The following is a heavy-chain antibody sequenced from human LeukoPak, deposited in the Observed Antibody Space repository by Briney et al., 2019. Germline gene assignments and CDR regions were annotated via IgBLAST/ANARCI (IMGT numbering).Heavy chain of an antibody. D-gene: IGHD5-12*01. J-gene: IGHJ4*02. CDR1: GFTFSSYW. CDR2: INSDGSSI. Sequence: GGSLRLSCAASGFTFSSYWMHWVRQAPGKGLVWVSRINSDGSSITYADSVKGRFTISRDSAKNTLFLQMNSLRVEDTAVYYCAREGRVSGYDFDCWGQGTLVTVSS. CDR3: AREGRVSGYDFDC. V-gene: IGHV3-74*03.